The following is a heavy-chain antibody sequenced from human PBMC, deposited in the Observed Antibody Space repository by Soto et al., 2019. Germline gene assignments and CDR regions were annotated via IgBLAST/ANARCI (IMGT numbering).Heavy chain of an antibody. J-gene: IGHJ4*02. V-gene: IGHV3-30*18. Sequence: GGSLRLSCAASGFTFSSFAMHWVRQAPGKGLEWVALIAYDGNNKYFVDSVKGRFTISRDNSKDTVYLQMDSLRPEDTAVYYCAKGTPVNGDYALDYWGQGSLVTVSS. D-gene: IGHD4-17*01. CDR3: AKGTPVNGDYALDY. CDR1: GFTFSSFA. CDR2: IAYDGNNK.